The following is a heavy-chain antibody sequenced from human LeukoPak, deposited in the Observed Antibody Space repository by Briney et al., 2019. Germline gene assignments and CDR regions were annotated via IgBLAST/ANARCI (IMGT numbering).Heavy chain of an antibody. D-gene: IGHD2-15*01. V-gene: IGHV1-24*01. J-gene: IGHJ4*02. Sequence: ASVKVSCKVSGYTLTELSMHWVRQAPGKGLKWMGGFDPEDGETIYAQKFQGRVTMIEDTSTDTAYMELSSLRSEDTAVYYCARDRGYCSGGSCYPTNNFDYWGQGTLVTVSS. CDR3: ARDRGYCSGGSCYPTNNFDY. CDR2: FDPEDGET. CDR1: GYTLTELS.